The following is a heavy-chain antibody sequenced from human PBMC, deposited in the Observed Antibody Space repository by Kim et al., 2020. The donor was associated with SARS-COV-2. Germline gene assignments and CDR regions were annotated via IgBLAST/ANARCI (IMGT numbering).Heavy chain of an antibody. D-gene: IGHD3-22*01. J-gene: IGHJ4*02. Sequence: GGSLRLSCAASGFTFDDYAMHWVRQAPGKGLEWVSGISWNSGSIGYADSVKGRFTISRDNAKNSLYLQMNSLRAEDTALYYCAKALLHYYDSSGYGYWGQGTLVTVSS. CDR2: ISWNSGSI. CDR1: GFTFDDYA. CDR3: AKALLHYYDSSGYGY. V-gene: IGHV3-9*01.